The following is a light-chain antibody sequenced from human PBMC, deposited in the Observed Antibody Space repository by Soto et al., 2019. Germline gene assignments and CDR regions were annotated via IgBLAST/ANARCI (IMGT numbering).Light chain of an antibody. Sequence: EKVMTQSPATLSVSPRARAPLSCRASQSVGSNLAWYQQKPGQAPRLLIHGATTRATGIPARFSGSGSGTDFTLTISSLEPEDFAVYYCQQHDNWPLTFGGGTKVDIK. CDR2: GAT. V-gene: IGKV3-15*01. J-gene: IGKJ4*01. CDR1: QSVGSN. CDR3: QQHDNWPLT.